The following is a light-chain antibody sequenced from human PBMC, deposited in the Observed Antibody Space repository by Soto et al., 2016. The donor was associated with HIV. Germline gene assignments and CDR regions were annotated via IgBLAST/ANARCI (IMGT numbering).Light chain of an antibody. CDR1: QSISSY. V-gene: IGKV1-39*01. CDR2: AAS. CDR3: QQSYSTTRT. Sequence: DIQVTQSPSSLSASVGDRVTNTCRASQSISSYLNWYQQKPGKAPKLLIYAASSLQSGVPSRFSGSGSGTDFTLTISSLQPEDFATYYCQQSYSTTRTFGQGTKVEIK. J-gene: IGKJ1*01.